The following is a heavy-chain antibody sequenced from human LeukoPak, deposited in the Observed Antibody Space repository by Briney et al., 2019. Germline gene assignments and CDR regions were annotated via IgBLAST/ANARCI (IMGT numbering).Heavy chain of an antibody. CDR3: ARDQYPLIAAAGTWDY. CDR2: ISGSGGST. V-gene: IGHV3-23*01. CDR1: GFTFSSYA. Sequence: PGGSLRLSCAASGFTFSSYAMSWVRQAPGKGLEWVSAISGSGGSTYYADSVKGRFTISRDNSKNTLYLQMNSLRAEDTAVYYCARDQYPLIAAAGTWDYWGQGTLVTVSS. J-gene: IGHJ4*02. D-gene: IGHD6-13*01.